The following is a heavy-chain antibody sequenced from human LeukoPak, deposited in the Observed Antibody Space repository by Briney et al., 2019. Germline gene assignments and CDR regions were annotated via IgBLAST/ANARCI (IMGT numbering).Heavy chain of an antibody. Sequence: PSETLTLTCAVYGGSCSGYYWSWIRQPPGKGLEWIGEINHSGSTNYNPSLKSRVTISVDTSKNQFSLKLSSVTAADTAVYYCARAVVPAAQLPHWFDPWGQGTLVTVSS. CDR1: GGSCSGYY. CDR3: ARAVVPAAQLPHWFDP. V-gene: IGHV4-34*01. CDR2: INHSGST. J-gene: IGHJ5*02. D-gene: IGHD2-2*01.